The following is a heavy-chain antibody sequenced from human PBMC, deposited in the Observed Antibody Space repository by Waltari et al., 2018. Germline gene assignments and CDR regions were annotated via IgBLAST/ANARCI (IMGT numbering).Heavy chain of an antibody. CDR1: GFPFSQAW. CDR3: LFVDTALIIPDVFDL. CDR2: IKSTVDGGTT. J-gene: IGHJ3*01. D-gene: IGHD5-18*01. Sequence: EVQLVESGGGLVKPGGSLRLSCSASGFPFSQAWMTWMRQAPGKGLEVVGRIKSTVDGGTTDYAAPVQGRFTISRDDSKNTLYLQMSSLRTEDTAVYYCLFVDTALIIPDVFDLWGQGTLVTVSS. V-gene: IGHV3-15*01.